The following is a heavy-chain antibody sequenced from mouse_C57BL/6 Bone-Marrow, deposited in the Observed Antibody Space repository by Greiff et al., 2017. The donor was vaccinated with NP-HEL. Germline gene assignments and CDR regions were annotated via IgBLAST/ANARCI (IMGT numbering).Heavy chain of an antibody. CDR1: GYTFTSYW. V-gene: IGHV1-52*01. Sequence: QVQLQQPGAELVRPGSSVKLSCKASGYTFTSYWMHWVKQRPIQGLEWIGNIDPSDSETHYNQKFKDKATLTVDKSSSIAYMQLSSLTSEDSAVYYCARDSFYYAMDYWGQGTSVTVSS. CDR3: ARDSFYYAMDY. D-gene: IGHD3-2*01. J-gene: IGHJ4*01. CDR2: IDPSDSET.